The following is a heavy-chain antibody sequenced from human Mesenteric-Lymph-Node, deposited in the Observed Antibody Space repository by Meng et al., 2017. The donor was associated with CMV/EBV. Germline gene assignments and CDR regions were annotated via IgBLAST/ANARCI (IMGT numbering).Heavy chain of an antibody. V-gene: IGHV1-2*02. CDR1: GYTFTGYY. J-gene: IGHJ4*02. CDR3: ARDRLSSSWYLLDY. Sequence: ASVKVSCKASGYTFTGYYMHWVRQAPGQGLEWMGWINPNSGGTNYAQKFQGRVTMTRDTSISTAYMELSRLRSDDTAVYYCARDRLSSSWYLLDYWGQGTLVTVSS. CDR2: INPNSGGT. D-gene: IGHD6-13*01.